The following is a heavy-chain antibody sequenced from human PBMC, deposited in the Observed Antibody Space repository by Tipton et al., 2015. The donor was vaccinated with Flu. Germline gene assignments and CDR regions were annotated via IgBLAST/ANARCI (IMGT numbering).Heavy chain of an antibody. CDR2: SIPLMRIA. J-gene: IGHJ4*02. CDR1: GDSFSNYG. V-gene: IGHV1-69*01. Sequence: QSGPEVKKPGSSVKVSCEASGDSFSNYGITWVRQAPGQGLEWMGGSIPLMRIAKYAQKFQGRLTFTADESTGTAFMELSSLRSDDTAVYFCARDLGAATDIEYWGQGTPVTVSS. CDR3: ARDLGAATDIEY. D-gene: IGHD1-1*01.